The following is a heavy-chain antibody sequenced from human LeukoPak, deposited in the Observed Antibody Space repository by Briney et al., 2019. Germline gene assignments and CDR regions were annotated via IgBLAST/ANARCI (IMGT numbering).Heavy chain of an antibody. J-gene: IGHJ4*02. V-gene: IGHV1-18*01. CDR1: GYTFTSYG. CDR2: ISAYNGNT. Sequence: ASVKVSCKASGYTFTSYGISWVRQAPGQGLEWMGWISAYNGNTNYAQKLRGRVTMTTDTSTSTAYMELRSLRSDDTAVYYCARVVPSIAAAQVDYWGQGTLVTVSS. CDR3: ARVVPSIAAAQVDY. D-gene: IGHD6-13*01.